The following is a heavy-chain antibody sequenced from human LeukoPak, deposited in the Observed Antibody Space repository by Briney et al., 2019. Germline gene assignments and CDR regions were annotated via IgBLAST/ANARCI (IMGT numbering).Heavy chain of an antibody. Sequence: GGSLRLSCAASGFTFSSYAMHWVRQAPGKGLEWVAVISYDGSNKYYADSVKGRFTISRDNSKNTLYLQMNSLRAEDTAVYYCARRRQQWLAIDYWGQGTLVTVSS. CDR1: GFTFSSYA. CDR2: ISYDGSNK. CDR3: ARRRQQWLAIDY. J-gene: IGHJ4*02. D-gene: IGHD6-19*01. V-gene: IGHV3-30-3*01.